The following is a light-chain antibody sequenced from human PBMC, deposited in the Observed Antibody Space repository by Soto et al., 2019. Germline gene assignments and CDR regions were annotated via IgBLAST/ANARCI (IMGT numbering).Light chain of an antibody. CDR3: HQLETYPLA. Sequence: AIQVTQSPSSLSASVGDTVTITCRASQGISSACAWYQQKPGKVPRLLIYDVFNLQSGVPSRFSGGGSGTDFTLTISRLQPEDFATYYCHQLETYPLAFGQGTRLEVK. CDR1: QGISSA. J-gene: IGKJ5*01. CDR2: DVF. V-gene: IGKV1-13*02.